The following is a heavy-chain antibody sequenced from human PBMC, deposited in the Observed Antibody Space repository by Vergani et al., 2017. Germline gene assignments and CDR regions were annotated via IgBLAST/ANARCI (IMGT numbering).Heavy chain of an antibody. CDR1: GSKFSDHY. CDR3: AKNPGISTTRHYYAMDI. V-gene: IGHV3-11*04. J-gene: IGHJ6*02. CDR2: ISPGATTV. D-gene: IGHD1-1*01. Sequence: LEESGGGSVKPGGPLRLSCAASGSKFSDHYTSWTRQAPGKGLEWVSHISPGATTVSYTDSVTGRFTVSGDNDTNSLTLDMTTLRVEDTAVYYCAKNPGISTTRHYYAMDIWGQGTTVTVSS.